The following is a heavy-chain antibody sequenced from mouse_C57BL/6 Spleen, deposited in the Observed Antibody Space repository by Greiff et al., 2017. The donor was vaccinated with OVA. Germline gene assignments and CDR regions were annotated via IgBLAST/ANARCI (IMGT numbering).Heavy chain of an antibody. CDR3: ARRGGNYSWYFDV. CDR2: IHPNSGST. J-gene: IGHJ1*03. CDR1: GYTFTSYW. V-gene: IGHV1-64*01. Sequence: QVQLQQPGAELVKPGASVKLSCKASGYTFTSYWMHWVKQRPGQGLEWIGMIHPNSGSTNYNEKFKSKATLTVDKSSSTAYMQLSSLTSEDSAVYYCARRGGNYSWYFDVWGTGTTVTVSS. D-gene: IGHD2-1*01.